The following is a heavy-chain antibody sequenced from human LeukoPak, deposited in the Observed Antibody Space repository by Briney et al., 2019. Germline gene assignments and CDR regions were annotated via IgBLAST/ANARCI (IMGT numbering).Heavy chain of an antibody. CDR1: GYTFTSYY. D-gene: IGHD3-16*01. J-gene: IGHJ5*02. V-gene: IGHV1-46*01. CDR3: AKADYELKRFDP. CDR2: INPSGGST. Sequence: ASVKVSCKASGYTFTSYYIHWVRQAPGQGLEWMGIINPSGGSTSYAQKFQGRVTMTRATSTSTVNMELSSLRSEDTAISYCAKADYELKRFDPWGQGTLVTVSS.